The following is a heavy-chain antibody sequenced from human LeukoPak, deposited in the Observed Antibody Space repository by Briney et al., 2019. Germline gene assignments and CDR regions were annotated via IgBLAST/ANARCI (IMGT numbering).Heavy chain of an antibody. Sequence: ASVKVSCKASGYTFTSYGISWVRQAPGQGLEWMGWISAYNGNTNYAQKPQGRVTMTTDTSTSTAYMELRSLRSDDTAVYYCAREDIVVVPAAGAYYYYGMDVWGQGTTVTVSS. CDR2: ISAYNGNT. CDR3: AREDIVVVPAAGAYYYYGMDV. V-gene: IGHV1-18*01. J-gene: IGHJ6*02. D-gene: IGHD2-2*01. CDR1: GYTFTSYG.